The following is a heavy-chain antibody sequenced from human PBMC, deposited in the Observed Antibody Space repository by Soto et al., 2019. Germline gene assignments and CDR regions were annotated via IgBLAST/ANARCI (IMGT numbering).Heavy chain of an antibody. CDR3: ASDLLAAAGMVLDP. D-gene: IGHD6-13*01. CDR2: ITSDGSRT. J-gene: IGHJ5*02. Sequence: EVQLVESGGGLVQPGGSLRLSCSASGFTFSSYWMHWVRQVPGTGLVWVSHITSDGSRTRYADSVKGRFTISRDNAKNTLYLQMNSLRVEDTAGYYCASDLLAAAGMVLDPCGQGNLVTVAS. CDR1: GFTFSSYW. V-gene: IGHV3-74*01.